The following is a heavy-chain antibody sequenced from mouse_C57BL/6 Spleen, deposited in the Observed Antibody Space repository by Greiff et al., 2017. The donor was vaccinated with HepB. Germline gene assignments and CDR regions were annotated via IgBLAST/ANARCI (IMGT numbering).Heavy chain of an antibody. CDR1: GFTFSSYG. V-gene: IGHV5-6*02. Sequence: EVKVVESGGDLVKPGGSLKLSCAASGFTFSSYGMSWVRQTPDKRLEWVATISSGGSYTYYPDSVKGRFTISRDNAKNTLYLQMSSLKSEDTAMYYCARRGGDYDGLDYWGQGTTLTVSS. CDR3: ARRGGDYDGLDY. CDR2: ISSGGSYT. D-gene: IGHD2-4*01. J-gene: IGHJ2*01.